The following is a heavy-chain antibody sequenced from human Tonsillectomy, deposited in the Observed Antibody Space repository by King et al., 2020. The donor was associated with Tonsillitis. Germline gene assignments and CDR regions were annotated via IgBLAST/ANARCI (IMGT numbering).Heavy chain of an antibody. V-gene: IGHV3-23*04. Sequence: EVQLVESGGGLVQPGGSLRLSCAASGFAFSSYAMNWVRQAPGKGLEWVSSISASGGTTYYAVSVKGRFTISRDNSKNTLYLQMNSLGAEDTAVYYCAKDPFGNYYYSGMDVWGQGTTVTVSS. CDR1: GFAFSSYA. D-gene: IGHD1-14*01. CDR3: AKDPFGNYYYSGMDV. J-gene: IGHJ6*02. CDR2: ISASGGTT.